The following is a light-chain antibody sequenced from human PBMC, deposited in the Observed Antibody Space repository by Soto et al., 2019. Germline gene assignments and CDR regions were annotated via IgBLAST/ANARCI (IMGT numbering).Light chain of an antibody. CDR2: DVS. CDR3: SSYTSSSTLGV. Sequence: QSALTQPASVSGSPGQSITISCTGTRSDVGGYNYVSWYQQNPGKAPKLMIFDVSNRPSGVSNRFSGSKSGNTASLTISGLQAEDEADYYCSSYTSSSTLGVFGGGTKLTVL. V-gene: IGLV2-14*01. CDR1: RSDVGGYNY. J-gene: IGLJ2*01.